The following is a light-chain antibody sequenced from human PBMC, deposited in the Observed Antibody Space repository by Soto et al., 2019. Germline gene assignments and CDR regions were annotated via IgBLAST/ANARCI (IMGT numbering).Light chain of an antibody. V-gene: IGLV2-11*01. CDR1: SSDVGAYDF. CDR2: DAN. CDR3: CSYPDNYTLYV. J-gene: IGLJ1*01. Sequence: QSALTQPRSVSGSPGQSVTVSCTGTSSDVGAYDFVSWYQQHPGKAPKLVIFDANKRPSGVPDRFSGSRSGNTASLSISGLRAEDEADYYCCSYPDNYTLYVFGSGTKLTVL.